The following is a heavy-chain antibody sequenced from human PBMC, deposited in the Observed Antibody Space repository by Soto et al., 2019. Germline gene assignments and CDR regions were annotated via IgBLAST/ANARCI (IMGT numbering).Heavy chain of an antibody. CDR1: GFTLGSYA. CDR2: ISRSGDKT. V-gene: IGHV3-23*01. CDR3: AKDFTGVSSGWAPFDY. J-gene: IGHJ4*02. D-gene: IGHD6-19*01. Sequence: EVQLLESGGTLVQPGGSLRLSCAASGFTLGSYAMAWVRQAPGKGLEWVSGISRSGDKTYYKDSVKGRFTISRDNSKNTLYLQMNSLRAEDTAIYYCAKDFTGVSSGWAPFDYWGPGTLVTVSS.